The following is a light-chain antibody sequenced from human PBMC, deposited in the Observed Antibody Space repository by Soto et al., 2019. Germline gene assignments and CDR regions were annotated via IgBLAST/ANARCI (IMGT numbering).Light chain of an antibody. V-gene: IGLV2-8*01. CDR1: SSDVGGYNY. J-gene: IGLJ1*01. CDR3: SSFAGGNIYV. Sequence: SALTQPPSASGSPGQSVTISCTGTSSDVGGYNYVSWHQQHPGKAPKLIIYDVTKRPSGVPDRFSGSKSGYTASLTVSGLQAEDEADYYCSSFAGGNIYVFGTGTKLTVL. CDR2: DVT.